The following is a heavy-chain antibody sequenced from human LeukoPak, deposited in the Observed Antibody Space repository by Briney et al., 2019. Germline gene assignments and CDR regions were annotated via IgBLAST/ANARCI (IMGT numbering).Heavy chain of an antibody. CDR3: ARILARQFTSFSDSRPYSYYYMDV. CDR2: IHSSGST. Sequence: SEPLSLTCTVSDDSISSPSSNWGWIRQPPEKGLEWSATIHSSGSTYSNPSLKSRVTISVHTSKNQLSLKLISLTAADTAVYYCARILARQFTSFSDSRPYSYYYMDVWGKGTTVTVSS. J-gene: IGHJ6*03. D-gene: IGHD2-21*01. CDR1: DDSISSPSSN. V-gene: IGHV4-39*07.